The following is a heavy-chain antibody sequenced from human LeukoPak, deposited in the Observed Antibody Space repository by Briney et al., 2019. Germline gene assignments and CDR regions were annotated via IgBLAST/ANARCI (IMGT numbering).Heavy chain of an antibody. J-gene: IGHJ4*02. V-gene: IGHV1-2*02. CDR2: INPNSGGT. Sequence: ASVKVSCKASGYTFTGYYMHWVRQAPGQGLEWMGWINPNSGGTNYAQKLQGRVTMTTDTSTSTAYMELRSLRSDDTAVYYCARSCSSTSCYPYYDILTGYYMSMGTLDYWGQGTLVTVSS. D-gene: IGHD3-9*01. CDR3: ARSCSSTSCYPYYDILTGYYMSMGTLDY. CDR1: GYTFTGYY.